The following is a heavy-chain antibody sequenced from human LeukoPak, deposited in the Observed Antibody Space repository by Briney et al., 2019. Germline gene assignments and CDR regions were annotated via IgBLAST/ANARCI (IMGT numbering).Heavy chain of an antibody. D-gene: IGHD6-13*01. J-gene: IGHJ4*02. Sequence: PGRSLRLSCAVSEFTFSTYGMHWVRQAPGKGLEWVAVISYDGCYKFYADSVKGRFTISRDNSKSTLYLQMNSLRAEDTAVYYCAKDRYSGLNTIDYWGQGTLVTVSS. CDR2: ISYDGCYK. V-gene: IGHV3-30*18. CDR1: EFTFSTYG. CDR3: AKDRYSGLNTIDY.